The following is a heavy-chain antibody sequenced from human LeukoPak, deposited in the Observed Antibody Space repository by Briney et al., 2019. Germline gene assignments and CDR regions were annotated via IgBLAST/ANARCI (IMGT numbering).Heavy chain of an antibody. J-gene: IGHJ1*01. CDR1: GDSISSTSYY. V-gene: IGHV4-39*01. CDR2: IYYSGRT. Sequence: PSETLSLTCTVFGDSISSTSYYWGWIRQPPGKGLEWIGTIYYSGRTYYNPSLKSRVTIFVDTAKNQVSLKLSSVTAADTAVYYCARPSGSYRAEYFQHWGQGTLVTVSS. CDR3: ARPSGSYRAEYFQH. D-gene: IGHD1-26*01.